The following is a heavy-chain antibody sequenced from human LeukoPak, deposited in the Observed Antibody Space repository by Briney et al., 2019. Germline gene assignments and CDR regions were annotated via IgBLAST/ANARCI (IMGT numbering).Heavy chain of an antibody. D-gene: IGHD1-1*01. J-gene: IGHJ6*03. CDR1: GFTFSSFD. CDR2: IGTASDT. V-gene: IGHV3-13*01. Sequence: GGSLRLSCAASGFTFSSFDMHWVRQPTGQGLEWDSTIGTASDTYCPGSVEGRFTLSRDNAKNSLYLQMNSLTAGDTAVYYCARGPPRGKYYYMDVWGKGTTVTVSS. CDR3: ARGPPRGKYYYMDV.